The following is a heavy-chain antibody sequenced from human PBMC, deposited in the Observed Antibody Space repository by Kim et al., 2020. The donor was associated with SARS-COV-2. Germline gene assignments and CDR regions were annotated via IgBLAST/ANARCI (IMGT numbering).Heavy chain of an antibody. D-gene: IGHD2-15*01. CDR2: ISYDGSNK. V-gene: IGHV3-30-3*01. CDR1: GFTFSRYA. CDR3: ARDQRYCSGGSCYSGWVYYYYGMDV. Sequence: GGSLRLSCAASGFTFSRYAMHWVRQAPGKGLEWVAVISYDGSNKYHADSVKGRFTISRDNSKNTLYLQTNSLRAEDTAVYYCARDQRYCSGGSCYSGWVYYYYGMDVWGQGTTVTVSS. J-gene: IGHJ6*02.